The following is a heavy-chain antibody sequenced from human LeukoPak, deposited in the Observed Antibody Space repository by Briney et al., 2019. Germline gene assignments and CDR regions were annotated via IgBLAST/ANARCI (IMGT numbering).Heavy chain of an antibody. Sequence: SETLSLTCTVSGGSVSSGTYYWSWIRQPPGKGLEWIAYIYYSGSTNYNPSLKSRVTISVDTSKNQFSLKLSSVTAADTAVYYCASPSADMPGGAFDIWGQGTMVTVYS. J-gene: IGHJ3*02. V-gene: IGHV4-61*01. CDR1: GGSVSSGTYY. CDR2: IYYSGST. CDR3: ASPSADMPGGAFDI. D-gene: IGHD2-2*01.